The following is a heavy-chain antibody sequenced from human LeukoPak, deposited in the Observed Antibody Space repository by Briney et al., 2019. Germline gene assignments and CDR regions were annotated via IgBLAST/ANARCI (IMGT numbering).Heavy chain of an antibody. D-gene: IGHD3-22*01. CDR2: IIPIFGTA. J-gene: IGHJ4*02. CDR1: GGTFSSYA. V-gene: IGHV1-69*13. CDR3: ARGAVITTPLFDY. Sequence: GASVKVSCKASGGTFSSYAISWVRQAPGQGLEWMGGIIPIFGTANYAQRFQGRVTITADESTSTAYMELSSLRSEGTAVYYCARGAVITTPLFDYWGQGTLVTVSS.